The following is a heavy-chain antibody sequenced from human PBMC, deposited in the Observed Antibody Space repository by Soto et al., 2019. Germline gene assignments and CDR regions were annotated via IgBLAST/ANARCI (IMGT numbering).Heavy chain of an antibody. J-gene: IGHJ6*02. D-gene: IGHD5-18*01. CDR3: ARRDSYGNYHYYYGMDV. CDR1: GGSISSSSYY. V-gene: IGHV4-39*01. Sequence: PSETLSLTXTVSGGSISSSSYYWGWIRQPPGKGLEWIGSIYYSGSTYYNPSLKSRVTISVDTSKNQFSLKLSSVTAADTAVYYCARRDSYGNYHYYYGMDVWGQGTTVTVSS. CDR2: IYYSGST.